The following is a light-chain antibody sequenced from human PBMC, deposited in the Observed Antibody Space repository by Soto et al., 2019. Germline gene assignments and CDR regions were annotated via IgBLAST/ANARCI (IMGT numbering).Light chain of an antibody. CDR2: DVS. V-gene: IGLV2-14*03. Sequence: QSALTQPASVSGSPGQSITISCTGTSSDVGGYNYVSWYQQHPGKAPKFMIYDVSSRPSGVSNRFSGSKSGNTASLTISGFQAEDEADYYCCSYTTSNTRQIVFGTGTKLTV. J-gene: IGLJ1*01. CDR3: CSYTTSNTRQIV. CDR1: SSDVGGYNY.